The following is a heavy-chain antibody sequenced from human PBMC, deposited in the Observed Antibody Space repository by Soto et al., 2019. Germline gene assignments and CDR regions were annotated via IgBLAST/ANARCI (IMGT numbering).Heavy chain of an antibody. J-gene: IGHJ4*02. CDR3: ARGPYYYGSGSSPHFDY. Sequence: PGGSLRLSCAASGFTFSSYDMHWVRQATGKGLEWVSAIGTAGDTYYPGSVKGRFTISRENAKNSLYLQMNSLRAGDTAVYYCARGPYYYGSGSSPHFDYWGQGTLVTVSS. CDR2: IGTAGDT. D-gene: IGHD3-10*01. CDR1: GFTFSSYD. V-gene: IGHV3-13*01.